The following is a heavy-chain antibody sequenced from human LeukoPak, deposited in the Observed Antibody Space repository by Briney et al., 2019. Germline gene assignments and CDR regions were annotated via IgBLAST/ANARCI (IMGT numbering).Heavy chain of an antibody. J-gene: IGHJ4*02. V-gene: IGHV3-33*08. D-gene: IGHD3-22*01. Sequence: PGGSLRLSCVASGFTFSSYAMHWVRQAPGKGLEWVAVIWSDGSKKYYVDSVKGRFTISRDNSRNTLYLQMSSLRAEDTAVYYCARVGYDSSGSYPDYWGQGTLVTVSS. CDR2: IWSDGSKK. CDR1: GFTFSSYA. CDR3: ARVGYDSSGSYPDY.